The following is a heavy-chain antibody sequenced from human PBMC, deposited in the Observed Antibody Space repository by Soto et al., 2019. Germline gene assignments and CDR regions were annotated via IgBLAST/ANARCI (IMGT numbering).Heavy chain of an antibody. D-gene: IGHD1-1*01. Sequence: QVQLQESGPGLVKPSETLSLTCTVSGGSISSYYWSWIRQPPGKGLEWIGYIYYSGSTNYNPSLRSRVTLSLDTSKNQFSLMLSSVTAADSAVYYCARRYGYSFDYWGQGTLVTVSS. V-gene: IGHV4-59*08. CDR3: ARRYGYSFDY. J-gene: IGHJ4*02. CDR2: IYYSGST. CDR1: GGSISSYY.